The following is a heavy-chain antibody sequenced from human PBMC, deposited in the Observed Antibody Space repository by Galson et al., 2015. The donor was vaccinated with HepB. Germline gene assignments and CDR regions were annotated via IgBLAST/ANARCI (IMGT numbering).Heavy chain of an antibody. CDR1: GGTFSSYA. CDR2: IIPIFGTA. CDR3: ASTSGSYITIIYYGMDV. D-gene: IGHD1-14*01. J-gene: IGHJ6*02. V-gene: IGHV1-69*13. Sequence: SVTVSCKASGGTFSSYAISWVRQAPGQGLEWMGGIIPIFGTANYAQKFQGRVTITADESTSTAYMELSSLRSEDTAVYYCASTSGSYITIIYYGMDVWGQGTTVTVSS.